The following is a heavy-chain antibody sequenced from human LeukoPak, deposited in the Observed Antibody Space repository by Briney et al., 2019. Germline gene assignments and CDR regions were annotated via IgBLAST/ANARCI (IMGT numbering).Heavy chain of an antibody. Sequence: GASVNVSCKASGYTFTGYYMHWVRQAPGQGLEWMGWINPNSGGTNYAQKFQGRVTMTRDTSISTAYMELSRLRSDDTAVYYCARASRMYSSSWPLGNFDYWGQGTLVTVSS. J-gene: IGHJ4*02. CDR2: INPNSGGT. V-gene: IGHV1-2*02. CDR1: GYTFTGYY. CDR3: ARASRMYSSSWPLGNFDY. D-gene: IGHD6-13*01.